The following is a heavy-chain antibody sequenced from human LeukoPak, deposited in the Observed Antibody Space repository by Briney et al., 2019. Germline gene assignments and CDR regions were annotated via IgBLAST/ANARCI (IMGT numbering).Heavy chain of an antibody. CDR2: INHNGNVN. CDR1: GFTFRSYW. D-gene: IGHD3-16*01. V-gene: IGHV3-7*03. J-gene: IGHJ6*02. CDR3: ARGGGLDV. Sequence: GGSLRLSCAASGFTFRSYWMNWARQPPGKGLEWVASINHNGNVNYYVDSVKGRFTISRDNAKNSLYLQMSNLRAEDTAAYFCARGGGLDVWGQGATVTVSS.